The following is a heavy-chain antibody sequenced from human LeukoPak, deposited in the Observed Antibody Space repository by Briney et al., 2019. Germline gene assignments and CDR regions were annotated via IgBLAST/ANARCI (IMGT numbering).Heavy chain of an antibody. Sequence: GGSLRLSCAASGFTFSDYCMGWIRQAPGKGLEWVACISSSSSYTNYAESVKGRFTISRDNAKNSLYLQINSLRAEDTAVYYCARYYYGSGSYYPIDYWGQGTLVTVST. D-gene: IGHD3-10*01. CDR2: ISSSSSYT. CDR1: GFTFSDYC. CDR3: ARYYYGSGSYYPIDY. V-gene: IGHV3-11*06. J-gene: IGHJ4*02.